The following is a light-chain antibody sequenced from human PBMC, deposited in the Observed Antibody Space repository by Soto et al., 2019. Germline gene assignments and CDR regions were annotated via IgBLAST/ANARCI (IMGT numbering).Light chain of an antibody. CDR3: QQYGSSLRGA. CDR1: QSVSSSY. CDR2: GAS. V-gene: IGKV3-20*01. J-gene: IGKJ1*01. Sequence: EIVLTQSPGTLSLSPGERATLSCRASQSVSSSYLAWYQQKPGQAPRLLIYGASSRATGIPDRFSGSGSGTDFTLTISRLAPEDFAVYYCQQYGSSLRGAFGQGTKVEIK.